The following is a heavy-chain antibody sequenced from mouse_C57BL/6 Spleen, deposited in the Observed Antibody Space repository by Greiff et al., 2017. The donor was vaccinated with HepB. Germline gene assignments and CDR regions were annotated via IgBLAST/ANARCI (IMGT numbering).Heavy chain of an antibody. J-gene: IGHJ2*01. CDR2: IYPGDGDT. V-gene: IGHV1-82*01. D-gene: IGHD2-4*01. CDR1: GYAFSSSW. CDR3: ARSRDDYDDY. Sequence: LMKPGASVKISCKASGYAFSSSWMNWVKQRPGKGLEWIGRIYPGDGDTNYNGKFKGKATLTADKSSSTAYMQLSSLTSEDSAVYFCARSRDDYDDYWGQGTTLTVSS.